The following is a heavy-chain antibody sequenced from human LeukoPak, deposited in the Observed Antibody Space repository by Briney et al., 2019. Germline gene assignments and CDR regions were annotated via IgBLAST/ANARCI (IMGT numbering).Heavy chain of an antibody. CDR1: GFTFDDYA. V-gene: IGHV3-43*02. CDR2: ISGDGGST. D-gene: IGHD3-22*01. Sequence: GGSLRLSCAVSGFTFDDYAMHWVRQAPGKGLEWASLISGDGGSTYYADSVKGRFTISRDNSKNSLYLQLNSLRTEDTALYYCAKDIYTGYYYDSSAYPPDYWGQGTLVTVSS. CDR3: AKDIYTGYYYDSSAYPPDY. J-gene: IGHJ4*02.